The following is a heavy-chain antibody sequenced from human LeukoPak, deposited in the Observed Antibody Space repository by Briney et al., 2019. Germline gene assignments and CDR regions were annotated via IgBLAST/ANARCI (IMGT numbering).Heavy chain of an antibody. V-gene: IGHV4-39*01. CDR2: RSSTGIT. Sequence: SETLSPTCSVSGGSISISNYFWGWIRQPPGKGLEWIASRSSTGITHYHSSLESRISVSVETSKSQFSLRLTSLTAADTAVYYCAFSGWFWGAFDYWGQGILVTVSS. D-gene: IGHD6-19*01. CDR3: AFSGWFWGAFDY. J-gene: IGHJ4*02. CDR1: GGSISISNYF.